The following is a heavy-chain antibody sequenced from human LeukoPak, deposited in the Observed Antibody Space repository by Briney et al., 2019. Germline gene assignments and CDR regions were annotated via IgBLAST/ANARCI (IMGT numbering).Heavy chain of an antibody. Sequence: GGSLRLSCAASGFTFSIYGMHCVRQAPGKGLEWVAFIRYDGSNKYYADSVKGRFTISRDNSKNTLYLQMNSLRAEDTAVYYCAKDFSAAAGNFDYWGQGTLVTVSS. CDR1: GFTFSIYG. V-gene: IGHV3-30*02. D-gene: IGHD6-13*01. CDR2: IRYDGSNK. CDR3: AKDFSAAAGNFDY. J-gene: IGHJ4*02.